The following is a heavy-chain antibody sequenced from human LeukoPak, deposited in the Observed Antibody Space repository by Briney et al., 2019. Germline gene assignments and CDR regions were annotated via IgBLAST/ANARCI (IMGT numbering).Heavy chain of an antibody. V-gene: IGHV4-4*02. CDR2: IYHSGST. CDR3: ARSDTYCSGGSCPPNTFDALDI. D-gene: IGHD2-15*01. CDR1: GGSISSSNW. Sequence: PSGTLSLTCAVSGGSISSSNWWSWVRQPPGKGLEWIGEIYHSGSTNYNPSLKSRVTVSVDKSKNQFSLKLSSVTAADTAVYYCARSDTYCSGGSCPPNTFDALDIWGQGTMVTVSS. J-gene: IGHJ3*02.